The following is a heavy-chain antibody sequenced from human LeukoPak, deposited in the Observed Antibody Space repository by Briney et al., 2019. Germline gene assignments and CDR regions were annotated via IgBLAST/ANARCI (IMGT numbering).Heavy chain of an antibody. Sequence: SETLSLTCAVYGGSFNGYYWNWIRQPPGKGLEWIGEINQSGSTNYNPSLKSRVTISVDTSKNQVSLKLNSVTAADTAVYYCARRSLYSTSSGKTPWGQGTLVTVSS. CDR2: INQSGST. CDR3: ARRSLYSTSSGKTP. D-gene: IGHD6-6*01. J-gene: IGHJ5*02. V-gene: IGHV4-34*01. CDR1: GGSFNGYY.